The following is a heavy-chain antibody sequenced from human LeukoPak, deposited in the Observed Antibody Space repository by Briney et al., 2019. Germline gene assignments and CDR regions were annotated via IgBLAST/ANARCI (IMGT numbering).Heavy chain of an antibody. CDR1: GFTFSSNY. CDR2: IYSGGNT. V-gene: IGHV3-66*01. CDR3: TSEGVGGLFDY. J-gene: IGHJ4*02. Sequence: PGGSLRLSCAASGFTFSSNYMNWVRQAPGKGLEWVSVIYSGGNTYYADSVKGRFTISRDNSKNTLYLQMNSLRAEDTAVYYCTSEGVGGLFDYWGQGTLVTVSS. D-gene: IGHD3-16*01.